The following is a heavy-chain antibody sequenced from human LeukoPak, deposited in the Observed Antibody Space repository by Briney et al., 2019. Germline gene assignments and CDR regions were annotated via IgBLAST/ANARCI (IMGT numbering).Heavy chain of an antibody. CDR2: INDSGNS. Sequence: SETLSLTCAYSGGSLSGSDWNWIRQPPGKGLEWIGEINDSGNSNYNPSLKSRVTISIDTSKKQFSLKLTSVTAAETAIYYLARGPLRFLANDFWGQGTLVTVSS. CDR3: ARGPLRFLANDF. J-gene: IGHJ4*02. CDR1: GGSLSGSD. D-gene: IGHD3-3*01. V-gene: IGHV4-34*01.